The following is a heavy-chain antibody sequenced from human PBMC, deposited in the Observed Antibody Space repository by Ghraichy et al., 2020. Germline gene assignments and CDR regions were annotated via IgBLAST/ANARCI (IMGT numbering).Heavy chain of an antibody. CDR3: AREGDYYDSSGYH. J-gene: IGHJ4*02. CDR2: ISSSGAT. V-gene: IGHV4-31*03. D-gene: IGHD3-22*01. CDR1: GASIRSDDYY. Sequence: THSLTCTVSGASIRSDDYYWSWIRQHPGKGLEWIGHISSSGATSYNPSLRSRVTIAIDTSENRFSMKLSSVTLADTAVYYCAREGDYYDSSGYHWGQGALVTVSS.